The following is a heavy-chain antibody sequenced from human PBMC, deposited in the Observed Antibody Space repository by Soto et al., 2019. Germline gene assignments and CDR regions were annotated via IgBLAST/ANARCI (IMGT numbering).Heavy chain of an antibody. D-gene: IGHD3-3*01. V-gene: IGHV4-34*01. J-gene: IGHJ4*02. Sequence: SETLSLTCAVYGGSFSGYYWSWIRQPPGKGLEWIGEINHSGSTNYNPSLKSRVTISVDKSKNQFSLKLSSVTAADTAVYYCARSITIFGVVTFDYWGQGTLVTVSS. CDR1: GGSFSGYY. CDR2: INHSGST. CDR3: ARSITIFGVVTFDY.